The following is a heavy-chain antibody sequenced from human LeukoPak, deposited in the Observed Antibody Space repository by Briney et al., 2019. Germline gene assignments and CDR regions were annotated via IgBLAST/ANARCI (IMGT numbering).Heavy chain of an antibody. CDR2: INHSGST. V-gene: IGHV4-39*07. D-gene: IGHD3-10*01. CDR1: GGSISSHPYD. J-gene: IGHJ4*02. CDR3: ARAGWFGDLLY. Sequence: SEILSLTCTVSGGSISSHPYDWGWIRQPPGKGLEWIGGINHSGSTNYNPSLKSRVTISVDTSKDQFSLKLSSVTAADTAVYYCARAGWFGDLLYWGQGTLVTVSS.